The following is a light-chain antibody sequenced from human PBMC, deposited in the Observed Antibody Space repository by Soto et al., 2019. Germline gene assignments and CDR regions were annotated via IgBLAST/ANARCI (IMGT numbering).Light chain of an antibody. CDR3: CLYTSRSTLL. Sequence: QSALTQPASVSGSPGQSITISCTGTSSDVGGYNYGSWYQQHPGKAPKLMFYDVSNRPSGVSNCFSCSKSGNTASRTISGLQGEDDGYYCWCLYTSRSTLLFGGGTKLTVL. J-gene: IGLJ2*01. CDR2: DVS. V-gene: IGLV2-14*01. CDR1: SSDVGGYNY.